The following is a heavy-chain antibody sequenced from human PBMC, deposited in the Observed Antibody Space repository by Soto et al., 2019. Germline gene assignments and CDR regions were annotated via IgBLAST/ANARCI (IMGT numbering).Heavy chain of an antibody. Sequence: GGSLRLSCAASGFTVSSNYMSWVRQAPGKGLEWVSVIYSGGSTYYADSVKGRFTISRDNSKNTLYLQMNSLRAEDTAVYYCARDPGDYAPEVDYWGQGTLVTVSS. CDR1: GFTVSSNY. CDR2: IYSGGST. J-gene: IGHJ4*02. V-gene: IGHV3-66*01. CDR3: ARDPGDYAPEVDY. D-gene: IGHD4-17*01.